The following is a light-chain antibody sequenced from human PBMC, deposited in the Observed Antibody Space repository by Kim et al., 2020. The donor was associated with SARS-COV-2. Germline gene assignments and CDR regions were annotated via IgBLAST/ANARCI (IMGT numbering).Light chain of an antibody. J-gene: IGKJ1*01. CDR2: WAS. V-gene: IGKV4-1*01. CDR3: QQYFNTPPT. CDR1: QSLLYRSNNKIY. Sequence: ATINCKSSQSLLYRSNNKIYVAWYQQKPRQPPKLLIYWASTRESVVPDRFSGSGSGTDFTLAISSLQAEDVAVYYCQQYFNTPPTFGQGTKVDIK.